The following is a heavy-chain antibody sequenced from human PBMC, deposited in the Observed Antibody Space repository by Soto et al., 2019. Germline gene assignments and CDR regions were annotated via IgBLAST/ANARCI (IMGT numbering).Heavy chain of an antibody. CDR2: ISGSGGST. J-gene: IGHJ4*02. V-gene: IGHV3-23*01. Sequence: PGGSLRLSCAASGFTFSSYAMSWVRQAPGKGLEWVSAISGSGGSTYYADSVRGRFTISRDNSKNTLYLQMNSLRAEDTAVYYCAKGFGYSYVNYFDYWGQGTLVTVSS. D-gene: IGHD5-18*01. CDR3: AKGFGYSYVNYFDY. CDR1: GFTFSSYA.